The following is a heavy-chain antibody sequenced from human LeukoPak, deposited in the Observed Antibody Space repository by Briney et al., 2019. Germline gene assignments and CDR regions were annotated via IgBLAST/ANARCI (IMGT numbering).Heavy chain of an antibody. CDR2: VIPIVRIA. D-gene: IGHD3-16*01. J-gene: IGHJ6*02. CDR1: GGTFSSFA. Sequence: GASVTVSCKASGGTFSSFAVNWVRQAPGQGLEWLGRVIPIVRIANYAQKFRGRVMITADESASTAYLELSSLRFEDTAMYYCASGGTPGHELGYYYYGMDVWGQGTTVTVSS. CDR3: ASGGTPGHELGYYYYGMDV. V-gene: IGHV1-69*04.